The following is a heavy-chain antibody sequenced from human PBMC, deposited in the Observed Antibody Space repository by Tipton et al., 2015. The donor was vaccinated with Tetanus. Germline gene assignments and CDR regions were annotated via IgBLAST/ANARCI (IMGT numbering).Heavy chain of an antibody. Sequence: SLRLSCAASGFTFSSYGIHWVRQAPGKGLEWVAVSWYDGTDKYYADSVKGRFTISRDNSKNTLYLRMNSLRAEDTAVYYCAREADCSGGSCFSGDFDNWGQGTQVTVSS. CDR3: AREADCSGGSCFSGDFDN. CDR1: GFTFSSYG. J-gene: IGHJ4*02. V-gene: IGHV3-33*01. D-gene: IGHD2-15*01. CDR2: SWYDGTDK.